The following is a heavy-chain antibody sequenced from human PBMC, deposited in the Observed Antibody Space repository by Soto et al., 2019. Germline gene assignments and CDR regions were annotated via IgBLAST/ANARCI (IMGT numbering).Heavy chain of an antibody. Sequence: QLQLQESGPGLVKPSETLSLTCTVSGGSISSSSYYWGWIRQPPGKGLEWIGSIYYSGSTYYNPSIESRVTLSVDTSKNQFALKLSSVTAADTAVYYCARHILTGPGWFDPWGQGTLVTVSS. CDR3: ARHILTGPGWFDP. V-gene: IGHV4-39*01. CDR1: GGSISSSSYY. D-gene: IGHD3-9*01. J-gene: IGHJ5*02. CDR2: IYYSGST.